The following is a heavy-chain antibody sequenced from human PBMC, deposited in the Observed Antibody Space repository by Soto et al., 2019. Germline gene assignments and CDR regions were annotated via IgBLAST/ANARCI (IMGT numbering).Heavy chain of an antibody. CDR2: INEDGSIT. CDR1: GFTFSNYW. CDR3: ARDPDYHTSTVAYDVFDL. D-gene: IGHD3-9*01. Sequence: GGSLRLSCVASGFTFSNYWMIWVRQAPGTGLEWVANINEDGSITYYMDSAKGRFTISRDNAKNSVYLQLSSLRADDTAVYYCARDPDYHTSTVAYDVFDLWGQGTVVTVSS. J-gene: IGHJ3*01. V-gene: IGHV3-7*01.